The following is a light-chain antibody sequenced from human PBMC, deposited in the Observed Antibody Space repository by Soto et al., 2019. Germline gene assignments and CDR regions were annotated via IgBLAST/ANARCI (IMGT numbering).Light chain of an antibody. CDR1: QSISSW. V-gene: IGKV1-5*01. J-gene: IGKJ2*01. CDR3: QQYNSYPVT. CDR2: DAS. Sequence: DIPMTQSPSTLSASVGDGVPITCRASQSISSWLAWYQQKPGKAPKLLIYDASSLESGVPSRFSGSGSGTEFTLTISSLQPDDFATYYCQQYNSYPVTFGQGTKLEIK.